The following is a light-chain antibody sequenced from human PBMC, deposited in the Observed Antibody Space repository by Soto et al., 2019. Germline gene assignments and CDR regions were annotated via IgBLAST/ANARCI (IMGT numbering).Light chain of an antibody. CDR2: GAS. V-gene: IGKV3-20*01. J-gene: IGKJ1*01. Sequence: EIVLTQSPGTLSLSPGERGTLSCRASQSVSSSYLAWYQQKPGQSPRLLIYGASSRAPGIPVRFRGSGSGTDLTLTISRLEPKDFAVYYCQQYGNSPRTFGQGTKVEIK. CDR3: QQYGNSPRT. CDR1: QSVSSSY.